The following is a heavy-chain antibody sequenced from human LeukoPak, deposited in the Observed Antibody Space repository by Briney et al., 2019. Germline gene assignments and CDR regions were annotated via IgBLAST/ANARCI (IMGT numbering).Heavy chain of an antibody. CDR1: GFTFSTFA. CDR3: ARWGYYSNYDY. CDR2: ICSNGGCT. D-gene: IGHD4-11*01. J-gene: IGHJ4*02. Sequence: GGPLRLSCAASGFTFSTFAMHWVRQAPGKQLEYVSAICSNGGCTYYANSVQGRFTISRDNSKNTLYLQMGSLRAEDMAVYYCARWGYYSNYDYWGQGTLVTVSS. V-gene: IGHV3-64*01.